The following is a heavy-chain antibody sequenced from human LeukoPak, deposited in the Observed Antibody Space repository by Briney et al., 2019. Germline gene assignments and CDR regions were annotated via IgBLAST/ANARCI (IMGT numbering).Heavy chain of an antibody. Sequence: GSVKDSCKASAYTCTSYDINWVRQATGQEVQWLGWMNPNSGNTGYAQKFQGRVTITRNTSISTAYMELSSLRSEDTAVYYCARGGYSSSWWIYNWFDPWGQGTLVTVSS. CDR2: MNPNSGNT. V-gene: IGHV1-8*03. D-gene: IGHD6-13*01. J-gene: IGHJ5*02. CDR3: ARGGYSSSWWIYNWFDP. CDR1: AYTCTSYD.